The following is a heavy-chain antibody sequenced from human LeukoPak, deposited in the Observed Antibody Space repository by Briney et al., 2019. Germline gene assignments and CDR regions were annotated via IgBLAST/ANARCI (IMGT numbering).Heavy chain of an antibody. Sequence: GGSLRLSCAASGFTFSSYAMHWVRQAPGKGLEWVAVISYDGSNKYYADSVKGRFTISRDNSKNTLYLQMNSLRAEDTAVYYCASFRHVMAANRGKARYFDYWGQGTLVTVSS. CDR3: ASFRHVMAANRGKARYFDY. J-gene: IGHJ4*02. CDR2: ISYDGSNK. CDR1: GFTFSSYA. V-gene: IGHV3-30-3*01. D-gene: IGHD6-13*01.